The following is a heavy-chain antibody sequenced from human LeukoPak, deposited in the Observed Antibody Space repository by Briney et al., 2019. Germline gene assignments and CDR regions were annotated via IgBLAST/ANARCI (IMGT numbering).Heavy chain of an antibody. D-gene: IGHD6-19*01. Sequence: GGSLRLSCAAPGFTFSSYAMSWVRQAPGKGLEWVSLISGSGGSTYYADSVKGRFTISRDNSKNTLHLQMNSLRAEDTAVYYCAKAVAGTSMYYFDYWGQGTLVTVSS. CDR2: ISGSGGST. V-gene: IGHV3-23*01. J-gene: IGHJ4*02. CDR3: AKAVAGTSMYYFDY. CDR1: GFTFSSYA.